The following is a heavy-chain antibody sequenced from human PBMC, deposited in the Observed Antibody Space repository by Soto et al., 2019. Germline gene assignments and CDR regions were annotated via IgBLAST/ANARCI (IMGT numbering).Heavy chain of an antibody. Sequence: ASETLSLTRTVSGDSISTFYWGWMRQSPGKELEWIGYVYYTGSTNYNPSLKRRVTISVDRSKNQFSLKLTSANAADTAVYYCARGRTVRNYADDSSDYFYFFDYWGQGTQVTVSS. CDR1: GDSISTFY. D-gene: IGHD3-22*01. CDR3: ARGRTVRNYADDSSDYFYFFDY. CDR2: VYYTGST. J-gene: IGHJ4*02. V-gene: IGHV4-59*01.